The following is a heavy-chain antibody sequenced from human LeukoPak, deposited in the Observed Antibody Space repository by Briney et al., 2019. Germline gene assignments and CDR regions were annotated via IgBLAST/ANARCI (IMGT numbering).Heavy chain of an antibody. CDR1: GFTFSSYS. CDR3: TREEQVGARSSY. D-gene: IGHD4/OR15-4a*01. V-gene: IGHV3-21*01. J-gene: IGHJ4*02. Sequence: GGSLRLSCAASGFTFSSYSINWVRQAPGKGLEWVSSISSSSSYIYYADSVKGRFTISRDNAKNSLYLQMNSLRAEDTAVYYCTREEQVGARSSYWGQGTLVIVSS. CDR2: ISSSSSYI.